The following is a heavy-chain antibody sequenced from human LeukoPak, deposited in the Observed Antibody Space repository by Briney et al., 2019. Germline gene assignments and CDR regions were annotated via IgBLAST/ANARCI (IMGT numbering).Heavy chain of an antibody. CDR2: ISYIGST. CDR3: ARDLVTVTKGFDI. D-gene: IGHD4-17*01. J-gene: IGHJ3*02. CDR1: GGSFSGYY. Sequence: SETLSLTCAVYGGSFSGYYWSWIRQPPGKGLEWIGYISYIGSTNYNPSLMSRVTISIDTSKNQFSLKLSAVTAADTAVYYCARDLVTVTKGFDIWGQGTMVSVSS. V-gene: IGHV4-59*01.